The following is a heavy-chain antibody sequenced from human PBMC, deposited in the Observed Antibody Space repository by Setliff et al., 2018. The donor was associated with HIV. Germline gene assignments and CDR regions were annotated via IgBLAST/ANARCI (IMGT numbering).Heavy chain of an antibody. CDR3: ARATPFVVVPAAPNYYYYMDV. CDR1: GGSISRYH. J-gene: IGHJ6*03. V-gene: IGHV4-4*07. CDR2: IDSSGST. Sequence: PSETLSLTCTVSGGSISRYHWTWIRQPAGKGLEWIGRIDSSGSTNYNPSPKSRVSMSVDTSKNQFSLKVNSVTAADTAVYYCARATPFVVVPAAPNYYYYMDVWGKGTTVTVSS. D-gene: IGHD2-2*01.